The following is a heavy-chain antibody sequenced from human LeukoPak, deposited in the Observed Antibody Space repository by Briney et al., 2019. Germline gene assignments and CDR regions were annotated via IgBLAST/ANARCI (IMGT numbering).Heavy chain of an antibody. Sequence: GGSLRLSCAASGFTFSNYAMNWVRQAPGKGLEWVSTISGSGTKTYYADSVKGRFTISRDNSKNMVSLQMNSLRAEDTALYYCAKGGLIWDYSYYFDYWGRGMLVTVSA. J-gene: IGHJ4*02. CDR2: ISGSGTKT. V-gene: IGHV3-23*01. CDR3: AKGGLIWDYSYYFDY. CDR1: GFTFSNYA. D-gene: IGHD5-18*01.